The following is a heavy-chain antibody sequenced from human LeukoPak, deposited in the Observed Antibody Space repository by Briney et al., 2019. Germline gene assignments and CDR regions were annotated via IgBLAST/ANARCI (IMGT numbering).Heavy chain of an antibody. CDR3: ATSYLTIVTPDDS. V-gene: IGHV3-74*01. J-gene: IGHJ5*01. CDR1: GFTFSNYW. Sequence: GGSLRLPCAASGFTFSNYWMHWVRQVPGKGLVWVSRIDSDGTTTTYADSVKGRFTISRDNAKNTLYLQMHSLRAEDTAVYYCATSYLTIVTPDDSWGQGTLATVSS. CDR2: IDSDGTTT. D-gene: IGHD4-17*01.